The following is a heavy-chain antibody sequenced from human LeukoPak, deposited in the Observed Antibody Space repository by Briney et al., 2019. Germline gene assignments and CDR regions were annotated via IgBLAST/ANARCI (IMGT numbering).Heavy chain of an antibody. V-gene: IGHV3-7*01. CDR1: RFTFSNYW. D-gene: IGHD5-12*01. CDR2: INQDGSEE. J-gene: IGHJ4*02. CDR3: VRDGGVSGYDLLDY. Sequence: GGSLRLSCAASRFTFSNYWMTWVRQAPGKGLEWVAHINQDGSEEHYMDSVKARFTISRDNAKNSLSLQMNSLRAEDTAVYYCVRDGGVSGYDLLDYWGRGTLVTVSS.